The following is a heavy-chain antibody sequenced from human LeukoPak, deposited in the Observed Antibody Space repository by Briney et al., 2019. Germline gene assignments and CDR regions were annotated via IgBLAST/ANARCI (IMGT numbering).Heavy chain of an antibody. J-gene: IGHJ4*02. V-gene: IGHV4-61*02. CDR3: ARGGPGAEGDY. Sequence: SETLSLTCAVSGGSISSGGYSWSWIRQPAGKGLEWIGRIYTSGSTNYNPSLKSRVTMSVDTSKNQFSLKLSSVTAADTAVYYCARGGPGAEGDYWGQGTLVTVSS. CDR2: IYTSGST. CDR1: GGSISSGGYS. D-gene: IGHD3-10*01.